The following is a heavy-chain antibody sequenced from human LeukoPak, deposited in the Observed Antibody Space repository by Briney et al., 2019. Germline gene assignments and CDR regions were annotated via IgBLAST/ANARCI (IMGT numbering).Heavy chain of an antibody. Sequence: GGSLRLSCAASGFTFSSYAMSWVRQAPGKGLEWVSAISGSGGSTYYADSVKGRFTISRDNSKNTLYLQMNSLRAEDTALYYCAKELYPGIAVAGPLDYWGQGTLVTVSS. CDR2: ISGSGGST. D-gene: IGHD6-19*01. J-gene: IGHJ4*02. CDR1: GFTFSSYA. CDR3: AKELYPGIAVAGPLDY. V-gene: IGHV3-23*01.